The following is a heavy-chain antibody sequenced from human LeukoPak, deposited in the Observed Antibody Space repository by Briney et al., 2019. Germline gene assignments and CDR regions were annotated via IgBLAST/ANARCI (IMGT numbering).Heavy chain of an antibody. CDR1: GFTFSSYA. CDR2: ISGSGGST. V-gene: IGHV3-23*01. D-gene: IGHD2-21*02. Sequence: GGSLRLSCAASGFTFSSYAMSWVRQAPGKGLEWVSAISGSGGSTYYADSVKGRFTISRDNSKNTLYLQMNSLRAEDTAVYYCAKQGPARIPIAAVTAMAHWGQGTLVTVSS. CDR3: AKQGPARIPIAAVTAMAH. J-gene: IGHJ4*02.